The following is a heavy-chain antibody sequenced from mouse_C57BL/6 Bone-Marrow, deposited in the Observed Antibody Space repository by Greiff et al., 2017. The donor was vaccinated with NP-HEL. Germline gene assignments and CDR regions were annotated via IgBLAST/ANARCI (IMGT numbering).Heavy chain of an antibody. CDR1: GFTFSNYW. CDR3: TAGVYYYGSSGSWFAY. Sequence: EVQGVESGGGLVQPGGSMKLSCVASGFTFSNYWMNWVRQSPEKGLEWVAQIRLKSDNYATHYAESVKGRFTISRDDSKSSVYLQMNNLRAEDTGIYYCTAGVYYYGSSGSWFAYWGQGTLVTVSA. CDR2: IRLKSDNYAT. V-gene: IGHV6-3*01. J-gene: IGHJ3*01. D-gene: IGHD1-1*01.